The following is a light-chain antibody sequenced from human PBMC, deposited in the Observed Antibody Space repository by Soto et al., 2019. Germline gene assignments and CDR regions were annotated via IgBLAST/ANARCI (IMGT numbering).Light chain of an antibody. CDR1: SSDVGGYKY. V-gene: IGLV2-14*01. Sequence: QSVLTQPASVSGSPGQSITISCAGSSSDVGGYKYVSWYQQLPGNAPKLIISDVTIRPSGVSNRFSGSKSGNTASLTISGLQAEDEADYYCSSYSSSSISYVFGTGTKVTVL. CDR3: SSYSSSSISYV. CDR2: DVT. J-gene: IGLJ1*01.